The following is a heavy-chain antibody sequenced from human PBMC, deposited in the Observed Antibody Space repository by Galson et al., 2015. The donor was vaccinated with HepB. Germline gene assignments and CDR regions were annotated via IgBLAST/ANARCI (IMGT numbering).Heavy chain of an antibody. Sequence: SLRLSCATSGFSFSSYGMHWVRQAPGKGLQWVALIWYDGTNTYYADSVKGRFTISRDNSKNTLYLEMDSLRAEDTAVYYCARGPYVIDGDYMDVWGNGTTVTVSS. V-gene: IGHV3-33*01. J-gene: IGHJ6*03. D-gene: IGHD3-10*02. CDR3: ARGPYVIDGDYMDV. CDR2: IWYDGTNT. CDR1: GFSFSSYG.